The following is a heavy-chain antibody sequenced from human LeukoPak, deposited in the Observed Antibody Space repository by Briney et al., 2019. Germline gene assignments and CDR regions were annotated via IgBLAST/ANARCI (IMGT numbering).Heavy chain of an antibody. CDR2: ISGSGSST. CDR1: GFTFSSYW. D-gene: IGHD4-17*01. J-gene: IGHJ5*02. Sequence: GGSLRLSCAASGFTFSSYWMSWVRQAPGKGLEWVSAISGSGSSTYFADSVKGRFTISRDNAKNSLYLQMNSLRAEDTAVYYCARAASYGDYANNWFDPWGQGTLVTVSS. CDR3: ARAASYGDYANNWFDP. V-gene: IGHV3-23*01.